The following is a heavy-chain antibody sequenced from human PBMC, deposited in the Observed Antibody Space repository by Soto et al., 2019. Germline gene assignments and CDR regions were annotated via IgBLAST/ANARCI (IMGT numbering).Heavy chain of an antibody. CDR3: ARELPLMITLGGVIVDAFDI. Sequence: QVQLVQSGAEVKKPGASVKVSCKASGYTFTSYGISWVRQAPGQGLEWMGWISAYNGNTNYAQKLQGRVTMTTDTATSTAYMELRSLRSDDTAVYYCARELPLMITLGGVIVDAFDIWGQGTMVTVSS. CDR1: GYTFTSYG. CDR2: ISAYNGNT. V-gene: IGHV1-18*01. J-gene: IGHJ3*02. D-gene: IGHD3-16*02.